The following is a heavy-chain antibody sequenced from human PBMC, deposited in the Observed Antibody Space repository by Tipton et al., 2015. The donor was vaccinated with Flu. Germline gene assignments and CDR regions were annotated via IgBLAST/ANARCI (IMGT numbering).Heavy chain of an antibody. CDR2: IYYSGST. J-gene: IGHJ4*02. CDR3: ARYYYDSSGYYYNSDY. Sequence: TLSLTCAVSGGSISSGSYYWSWIRQPPGKGLEWIGYIYYSGSTNYNPSLKSRVTISVDTSKNQFSLKLSSVTAADTAVYYCARYYYDSSGYYYNSDYWGQGPLVTVSS. CDR1: GGSISSGSYY. D-gene: IGHD3-22*01. V-gene: IGHV4-61*01.